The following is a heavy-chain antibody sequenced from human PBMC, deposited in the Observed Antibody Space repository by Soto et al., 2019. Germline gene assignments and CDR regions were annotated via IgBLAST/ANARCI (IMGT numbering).Heavy chain of an antibody. CDR2: IYYSGST. J-gene: IGHJ6*02. D-gene: IGHD2-21*01. CDR1: GGSISSYY. CDR3: AREGGGGDYYYYGMDV. Sequence: SETLSLTCTVSGGSISSYYWSWIRQPPGKGLEWIGYIYYSGSTNYNPSLKSRVTISVDTSKNQFSLKLSSVTAADTAVYYCAREGGGGDYYYYGMDVWGQGTTVTVSS. V-gene: IGHV4-59*01.